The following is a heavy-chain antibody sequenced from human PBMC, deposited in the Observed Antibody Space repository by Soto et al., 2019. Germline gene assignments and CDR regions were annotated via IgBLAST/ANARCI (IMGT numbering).Heavy chain of an antibody. CDR2: ISGSGGST. CDR1: GFTFSSYA. V-gene: IGHV3-23*01. D-gene: IGHD3-3*01. CDR3: AKESTYDFWSGSPGHFDY. J-gene: IGHJ4*02. Sequence: GGSLRLSCAASGFTFSSYAMSWVRQAPGKGLEWVSAISGSGGSTYYADSVKGRFTISRDNSKNTLYLQMNSLRAEDTAVYYCAKESTYDFWSGSPGHFDYWGKGTLVTVDS.